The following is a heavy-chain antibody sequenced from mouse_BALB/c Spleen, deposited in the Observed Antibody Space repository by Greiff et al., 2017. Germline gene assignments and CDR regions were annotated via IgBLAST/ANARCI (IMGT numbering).Heavy chain of an antibody. CDR2: ISSGGGST. J-gene: IGHJ2*01. CDR1: GFAFSSYD. V-gene: IGHV5-12-1*01. CDR3: ARHGGNYAGDY. Sequence: EVKLVESGGGLVKPGGSLKLSCAASGFAFSSYDMSWVRQTPEKRLEWVAYISSGGGSTYYPDTVKGRFTISRDNAKNTLYLQMSSLKSEDTAMYYCARHGGNYAGDYWGQGTTLTVSS. D-gene: IGHD2-1*01.